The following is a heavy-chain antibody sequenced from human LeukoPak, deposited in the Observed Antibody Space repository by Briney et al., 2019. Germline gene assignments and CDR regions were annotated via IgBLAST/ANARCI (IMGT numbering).Heavy chain of an antibody. Sequence: SVKVSCKASGYTFTSYDINWVRQATGQGLEWMGGIIPIFGTANYAQKFQGRVTITTDESTSTAYMELSSLRSEDTAVYYCARAGAYCSGGSCLFDYWGQGTLVTVSS. D-gene: IGHD2-15*01. V-gene: IGHV1-69*05. CDR1: GYTFTSYD. CDR2: IIPIFGTA. CDR3: ARAGAYCSGGSCLFDY. J-gene: IGHJ4*02.